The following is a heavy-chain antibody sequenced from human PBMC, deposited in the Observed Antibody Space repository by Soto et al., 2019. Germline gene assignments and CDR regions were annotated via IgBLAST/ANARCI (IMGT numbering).Heavy chain of an antibody. D-gene: IGHD6-13*01. CDR3: ARQQLLPFYYALDV. CDR2: IYYRGST. V-gene: IGHV4-59*07. J-gene: IGHJ6*02. CDR1: GGSISGYY. Sequence: QVQLQESGPGLVKPSDTLSLTCTVSGGSISGYYWSWIRQSPGKGLECIGYIYYRGSTNYNPSLKSRVTMSVDTSRNQFSLKVNSVTAADTAVYYCARQQLLPFYYALDVWGQGTTVTVSS.